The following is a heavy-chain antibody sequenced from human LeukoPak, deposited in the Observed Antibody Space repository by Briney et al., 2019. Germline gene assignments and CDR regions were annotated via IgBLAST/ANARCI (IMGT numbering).Heavy chain of an antibody. D-gene: IGHD6-6*01. CDR2: IIPIFGTA. CDR1: GGTFSSYA. V-gene: IGHV1-69*05. Sequence: SVKVSCKASGGTFSSYAISWVRQAPGQGLEWMGGIIPIFGTANYAQKFQGRVTITTDESTSTAYMELSSLRSEDTAVYYCARGPTLDALQAARVVPVYYYYYMDVWGKGTTVTVSS. CDR3: ARGPTLDALQAARVVPVYYYYYMDV. J-gene: IGHJ6*03.